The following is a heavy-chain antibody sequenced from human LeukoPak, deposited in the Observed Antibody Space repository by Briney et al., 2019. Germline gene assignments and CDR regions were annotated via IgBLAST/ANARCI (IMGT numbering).Heavy chain of an antibody. D-gene: IGHD3-10*01. J-gene: IGHJ5*02. CDR2: VFYSGST. CDR3: ARGSGSYYNVLFDP. Sequence: SETLSLTCTVSGGSISSYYWNWIRQPPGKGLEWIGYVFYSGSTDYNPSFKSRVTMSVDTSKNLFSLKLSSVTAADTAVYYCARGSGSYYNVLFDPWGQGTLVTVSS. CDR1: GGSISSYY. V-gene: IGHV4-59*08.